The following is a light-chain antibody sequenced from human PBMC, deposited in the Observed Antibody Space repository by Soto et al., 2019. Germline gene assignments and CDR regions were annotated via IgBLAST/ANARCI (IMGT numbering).Light chain of an antibody. CDR2: TTS. Sequence: DIHMTQSPSTLSASVGDRVTITCRASQSISSWLAWYQQKPGKAPELLIYTTSNLASGVPSRFSGSGSGTEFTLTISSLQPDDFATYYCQQYNTYSTFGQGTKVDIK. CDR1: QSISSW. V-gene: IGKV1-5*03. CDR3: QQYNTYST. J-gene: IGKJ1*01.